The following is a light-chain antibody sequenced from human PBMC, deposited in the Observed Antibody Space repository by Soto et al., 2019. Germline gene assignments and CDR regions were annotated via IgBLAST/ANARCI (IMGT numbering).Light chain of an antibody. CDR1: QSIRCW. V-gene: IGKV1-5*01. CDR3: QQYESYSPLT. J-gene: IGKJ4*01. CDR2: DPY. Sequence: DIQMTQSPSILSSSVEDRVPITCRASQSIRCWLALYQHKPGKAPQLLIHDPYRLERGVPSRLNGRRSGTEFPLTIARLHPEDFAEYYCQQYESYSPLTFCGGTKLQIK.